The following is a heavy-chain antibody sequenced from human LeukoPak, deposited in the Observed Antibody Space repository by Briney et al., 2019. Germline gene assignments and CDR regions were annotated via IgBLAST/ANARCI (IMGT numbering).Heavy chain of an antibody. V-gene: IGHV4-59*08. CDR3: ARGARAGYNLEPFDY. Sequence: PSETLSLTCTVSGGSMSSYYWSWIRQPPGKGFEWIGYIYYSGSTKYNPSLKSRVTISVDTSKNQFSLKLSSVTAADTAVYYCARGARAGYNLEPFDYWGQGTLVTVSS. D-gene: IGHD5-24*01. CDR2: IYYSGST. J-gene: IGHJ4*02. CDR1: GGSMSSYY.